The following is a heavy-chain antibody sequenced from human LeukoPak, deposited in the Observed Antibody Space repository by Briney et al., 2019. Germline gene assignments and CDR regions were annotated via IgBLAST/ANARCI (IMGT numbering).Heavy chain of an antibody. J-gene: IGHJ4*02. CDR2: INPSGGST. CDR1: GYTFTSYY. V-gene: IGHV1-46*01. CDR3: ARSSNPYGSGP. Sequence: GASVKVSCKASGYTFTSYYMHWVRQAPGQGLEWMGIINPSGGSTSYAQKFQGRATMTRDTSTSTVYMELSSLRSEDTAVYYCARSSNPYGSGPWGQGTLVTVSS. D-gene: IGHD3-10*01.